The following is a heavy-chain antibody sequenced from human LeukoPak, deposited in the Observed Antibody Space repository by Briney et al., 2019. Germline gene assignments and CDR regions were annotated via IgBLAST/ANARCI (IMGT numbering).Heavy chain of an antibody. Sequence: GGSLRLSCAASGFTFNRNAISWVRQAPGKGLEWVSTIGGSGDKTFYADSVKGRFTISRDNSKNMLHLQMSSLTGEDTALYYCVRRGVASSGWGDHDYWGQGALVTVSS. CDR3: VRRGVASSGWGDHDY. V-gene: IGHV3-23*01. J-gene: IGHJ4*02. CDR1: GFTFNRNA. D-gene: IGHD6-19*01. CDR2: IGGSGDKT.